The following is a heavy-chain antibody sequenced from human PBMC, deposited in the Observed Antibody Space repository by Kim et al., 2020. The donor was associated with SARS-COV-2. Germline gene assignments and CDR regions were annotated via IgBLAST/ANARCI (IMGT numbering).Heavy chain of an antibody. J-gene: IGHJ3*02. CDR3: VRSGTGLVDDAFDI. CDR2: IGTSGDT. Sequence: GGSLRLSCAASGFTFSTYDMHWVRQGTGKGLEWVSFIGTSGDTYYSGSVKGRFTISRENVKNSLYLQMNSLRAGDTAVYYCVRSGTGLVDDAFDIWGQGTMVTVSS. CDR1: GFTFSTYD. D-gene: IGHD1-1*01. V-gene: IGHV3-13*04.